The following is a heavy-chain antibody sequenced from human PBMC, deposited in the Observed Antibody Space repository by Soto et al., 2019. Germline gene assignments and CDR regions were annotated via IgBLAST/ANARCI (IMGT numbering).Heavy chain of an antibody. CDR3: VKAFRRGESNDY. CDR1: GFTFSSYG. J-gene: IGHJ4*02. CDR2: ISHDGSNK. D-gene: IGHD3-3*02. Sequence: GGSLRLSCAASGFTFSSYGMHWVRQAPGKGLEWVAVISHDGSNKYFADSVKGRFTISRDNSKNTLYLQMGSLRAEDTAVYYCVKAFRRGESNDYWGQGTLVTVSS. V-gene: IGHV3-30*18.